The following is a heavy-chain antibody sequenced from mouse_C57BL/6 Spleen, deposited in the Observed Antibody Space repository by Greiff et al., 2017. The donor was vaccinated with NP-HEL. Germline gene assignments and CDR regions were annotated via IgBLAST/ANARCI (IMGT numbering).Heavy chain of an antibody. J-gene: IGHJ4*01. CDR3: ARGIYYYGSSYVKGAKDY. D-gene: IGHD1-1*01. CDR2: ISSGSSTI. V-gene: IGHV5-17*01. CDR1: GFTFSDYG. Sequence: EVQVVESGGGLVKPGGSLKLSCAASGFTFSDYGMHWVRQAPEKGLEWVAYISSGSSTIYYADTVKGRFTISRDNAKNTLFLQMTSLRSEDTAMYYCARGIYYYGSSYVKGAKDYWGQGPSVTVSS.